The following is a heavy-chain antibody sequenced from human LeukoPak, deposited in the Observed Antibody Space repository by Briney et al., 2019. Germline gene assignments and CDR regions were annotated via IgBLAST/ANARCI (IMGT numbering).Heavy chain of an antibody. V-gene: IGHV4-38-2*01. J-gene: IGHJ4*02. CDR1: GYSISEGYY. CDR3: ATRNTSGWFSY. CDR2: IYRSGST. Sequence: SETLSLTYAVPGYSISEGYYWARIGPPPGRGLEGIGNIYRSGSTSYKPSLKRRDTISVDTPKNRFCMKVNSVTAADTPVCHCATRNTSGWFSYWGQGTLVPVSS. D-gene: IGHD6-19*01.